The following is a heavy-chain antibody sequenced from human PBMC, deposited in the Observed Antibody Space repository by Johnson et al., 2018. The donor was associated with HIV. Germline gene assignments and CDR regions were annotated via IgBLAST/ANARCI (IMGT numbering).Heavy chain of an antibody. D-gene: IGHD2-2*02. V-gene: IGHV3-13*01. CDR2: IGTAGDT. CDR3: ARGEGRIPHAFDI. Sequence: VQLVESGGGLVQPGGSLRLSCAASGFTFSSYDMHWVRQATGKGLEWVSAIGTAGDTYYPGSVKGRFTISRDNSKNTLYLQMGSLRAEDMAVYYCARGEGRIPHAFDIWGQGTMVTVSS. J-gene: IGHJ3*02. CDR1: GFTFSSYD.